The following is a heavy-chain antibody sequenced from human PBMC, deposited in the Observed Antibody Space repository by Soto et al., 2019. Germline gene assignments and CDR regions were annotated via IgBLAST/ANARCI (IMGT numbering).Heavy chain of an antibody. V-gene: IGHV1-69*13. CDR2: IIPIFGTA. CDR1: GGTFSSYA. D-gene: IGHD4-4*01. Sequence: GASVKVSCKASGGTFSSYAISWVRQAPGQGLEWMGGIIPIFGTANYAQKFQGRVTITADESTSTAYMELSSLRSEDKAVYYCARTEMTTLPNFAYWGQGTQVTVS. CDR3: ARTEMTTLPNFAY. J-gene: IGHJ4*02.